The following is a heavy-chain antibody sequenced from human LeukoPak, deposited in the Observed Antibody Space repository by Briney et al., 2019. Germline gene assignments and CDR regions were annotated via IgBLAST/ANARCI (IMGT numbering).Heavy chain of an antibody. V-gene: IGHV4-4*07. CDR2: IYISGST. CDR3: ASWNPRSDGMDV. D-gene: IGHD1-1*01. Sequence: PSETLSLTCTVSGGSISSYYWSWIRQPAGKGLEWIGRIYISGSTNYNPSLKSRVTMSVDTSNNQFSLRLSSVTAADTAVYYCASWNPRSDGMDVWGQGTLVTVSS. J-gene: IGHJ6*02. CDR1: GGSISSYY.